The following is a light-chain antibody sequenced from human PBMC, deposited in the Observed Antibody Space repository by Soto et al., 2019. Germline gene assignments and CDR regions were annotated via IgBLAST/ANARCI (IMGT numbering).Light chain of an antibody. V-gene: IGKV3-20*01. Sequence: FVLTQSPGTLSLSPGERATLSCRASQTVRGNYIAWYQQKPGQAPRVLIFEASRRATGTPDRFSGSGSGTDFTLTISRLETEDFAVDYCQQYVNSPFTFGQGTNLEI. CDR2: EAS. J-gene: IGKJ2*01. CDR3: QQYVNSPFT. CDR1: QTVRGNY.